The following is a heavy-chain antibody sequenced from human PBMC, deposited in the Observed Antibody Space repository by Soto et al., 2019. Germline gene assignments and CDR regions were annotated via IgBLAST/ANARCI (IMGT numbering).Heavy chain of an antibody. D-gene: IGHD4-17*01. Sequence: GESLRLSCAASGFTFSTYAMIWVRQAPGKGLEWVSVITGSGGSTYYADSVKGRFTISRDTSKNTLFLQMNSLRAEDTAVYYCAKDRYGDYGGIDYWGHGT. V-gene: IGHV3-23*01. CDR1: GFTFSTYA. J-gene: IGHJ4*01. CDR3: AKDRYGDYGGIDY. CDR2: ITGSGGST.